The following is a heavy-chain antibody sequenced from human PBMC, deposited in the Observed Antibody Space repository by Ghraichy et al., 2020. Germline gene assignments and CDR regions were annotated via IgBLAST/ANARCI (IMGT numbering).Heavy chain of an antibody. CDR2: IKQGGGEK. CDR3: ARARGGWCTTTNCFAEYAEY. V-gene: IGHV3-7*01. D-gene: IGHD1-26*01. CDR1: EFSFNKFW. Sequence: GGSLRLSCVGSEFSFNKFWMSWVRQAPGKGLEWVASIKQGGGEKHYADSLKGRIAISRDNTQNSLFLQLDSLRVDDTAVYYCARARGGWCTTTNCFAEYAEYWGEGTLVTVSS. J-gene: IGHJ4*02.